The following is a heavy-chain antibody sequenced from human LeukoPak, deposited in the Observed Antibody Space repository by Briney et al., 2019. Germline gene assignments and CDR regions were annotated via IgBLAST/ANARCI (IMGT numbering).Heavy chain of an antibody. D-gene: IGHD5-18*01. J-gene: IGHJ6*02. CDR3: ARDHSYGFYYYGMDV. V-gene: IGHV3-33*01. CDR1: GFTFSSYG. CDR2: IWYDGSNK. Sequence: GGSLRLSCAASGFTFSSYGMHWVRQAPGKGLEWVAVIWYDGSNKYYADSVKGRFTISRDNSKSPLYLQMNSLMAEDKAVYYCARDHSYGFYYYGMDVWGQGTTVTVSS.